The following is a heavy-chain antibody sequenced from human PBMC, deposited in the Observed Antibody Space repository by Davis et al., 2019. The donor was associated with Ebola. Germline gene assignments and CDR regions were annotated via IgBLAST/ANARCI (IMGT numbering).Heavy chain of an antibody. CDR2: INNDGSST. CDR3: ARARVAAADSIYYYYYMDV. CDR1: GFTFSRYW. J-gene: IGHJ6*03. V-gene: IGHV3-74*01. D-gene: IGHD6-13*01. Sequence: GESLKISCAASGFTFSRYWMHWVRQTPGKGLVWVSRINNDGSSTSYADSVKGRFTISRDNAKNSLYLQMNSLRVEDTAVYYCARARVAAADSIYYYYYMDVWGKGTTVTVSS.